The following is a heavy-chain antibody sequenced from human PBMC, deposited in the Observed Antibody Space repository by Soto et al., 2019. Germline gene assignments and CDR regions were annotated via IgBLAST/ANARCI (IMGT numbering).Heavy chain of an antibody. Sequence: GASVKVSCKASGYTFTSYGISWVRQAPGQGLEWMGWISAYNGNTNYAQKLQGRVTMTTDTSTSTAYMELRSLRSDDTAVYYCARGNYYDSLDYYYGMDVWGQGTTVTVSS. V-gene: IGHV1-18*01. J-gene: IGHJ6*02. CDR3: ARGNYYDSLDYYYGMDV. CDR1: GYTFTSYG. CDR2: ISAYNGNT. D-gene: IGHD3-22*01.